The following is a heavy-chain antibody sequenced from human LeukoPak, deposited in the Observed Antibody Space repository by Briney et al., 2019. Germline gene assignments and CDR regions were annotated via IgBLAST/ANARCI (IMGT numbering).Heavy chain of an antibody. D-gene: IGHD2-2*01. J-gene: IGHJ4*02. CDR1: GLTFDDYA. Sequence: GGSLRLSRAASGLTFDDYAFHWVRQAPGKGLEWVSLISRDGASTYYADSVKGRFTISRDNRKNSLYLQMSSLRTEDTALYYCTKDRYCTATSCPLDYWGQGTLVTVSS. V-gene: IGHV3-43*01. CDR2: ISRDGAST. CDR3: TKDRYCTATSCPLDY.